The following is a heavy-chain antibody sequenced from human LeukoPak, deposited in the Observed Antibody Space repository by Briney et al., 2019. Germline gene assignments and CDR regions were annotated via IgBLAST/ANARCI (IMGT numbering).Heavy chain of an antibody. Sequence: GGSLRLSCAASGFTFSSYWMSWVRQAPGKGLEWVSYISGSGSTIYYADSVKGRFTISRDNAKNSLYLQMNSLRAEDTAVYYCAELGITMIGGVWGKGTTVTISS. CDR1: GFTFSSYW. CDR2: ISGSGSTI. V-gene: IGHV3-48*04. J-gene: IGHJ6*04. CDR3: AELGITMIGGV. D-gene: IGHD3-10*02.